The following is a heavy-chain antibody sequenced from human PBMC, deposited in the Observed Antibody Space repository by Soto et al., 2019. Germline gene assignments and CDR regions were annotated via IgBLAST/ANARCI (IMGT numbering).Heavy chain of an antibody. Sequence: QLQLQESGPGLVKPSETLSLTCTVSGGSIGSTTYYWGWIRQPPGKGLEWIGSIYYSGSTYYNSSLKSRVTISVDTSKNQFSLKLSSVTAADTAVYYCARHGGMTTTWLGAFDIWGQGTMVTVSS. CDR3: ARHGGMTTTWLGAFDI. CDR2: IYYSGST. D-gene: IGHD4-4*01. CDR1: GGSIGSTTYY. J-gene: IGHJ3*02. V-gene: IGHV4-39*01.